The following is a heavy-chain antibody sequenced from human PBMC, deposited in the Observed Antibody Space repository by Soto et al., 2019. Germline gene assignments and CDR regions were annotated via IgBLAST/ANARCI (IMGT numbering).Heavy chain of an antibody. V-gene: IGHV4-34*01. CDR2: INHSGST. D-gene: IGHD3-3*01. J-gene: IGHJ6*02. CDR3: TRGALNCILWSGHINGVMAL. CDR1: GGTFSDYSWN. Sequence: ETLSLTCAVYGGTFSDYSWNWNWILQPPGKGLVGIVEINHSGSTSHNPSLKSRVTLSLDTSKNQFSLIRTSVTSADTAVYYCTRGALNCILWSGHINGVMALWAQGTAVPVSS.